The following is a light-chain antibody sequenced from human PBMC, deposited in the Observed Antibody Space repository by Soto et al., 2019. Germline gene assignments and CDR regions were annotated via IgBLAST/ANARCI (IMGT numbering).Light chain of an antibody. Sequence: QSALTQPPSASGSPGQSVTISCTGSSSDVGAYNYVSWYQQHPGKAPKLMIYGVSKRPSGVPDRFSGSKSGSTASLTVSGLQGEDEADYYCSSFAGTNNVVFGGGTKLTVL. CDR3: SSFAGTNNVV. J-gene: IGLJ2*01. V-gene: IGLV2-8*01. CDR1: SSDVGAYNY. CDR2: GVS.